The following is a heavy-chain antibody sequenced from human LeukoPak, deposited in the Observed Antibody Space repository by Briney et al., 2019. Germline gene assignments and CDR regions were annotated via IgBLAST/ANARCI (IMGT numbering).Heavy chain of an antibody. CDR1: GFTFSSYA. D-gene: IGHD3-22*01. J-gene: IGHJ6*03. Sequence: GGALRLSCAASGFTFSSYAMSWVRQAPGKGLEWVSAISGSGGSTYYADSVKGRFTISRDNSKNTLYLQMNSLRAEDTAVYYCAKPGKYYYDSSGYYYYYYYMDVWGKGTTVTVS. CDR3: AKPGKYYYDSSGYYYYYYYMDV. CDR2: ISGSGGST. V-gene: IGHV3-23*01.